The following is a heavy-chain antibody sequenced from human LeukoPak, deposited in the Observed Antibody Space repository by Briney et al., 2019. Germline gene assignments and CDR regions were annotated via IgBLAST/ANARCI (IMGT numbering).Heavy chain of an antibody. CDR2: INTDGTIT. CDR1: GFSFSTYW. J-gene: IGHJ4*02. V-gene: IGHV3-74*01. D-gene: IGHD2-2*01. Sequence: GGSLRLSCAASGFSFSTYWMHWVRQAPGKGLVWVSHINTDGTITTYADPVKGRFTISRDNAKSTLYLQMNSLRAEDTAVYYCARARPASFEDWGQGTLVTVSS. CDR3: ARARPASFED.